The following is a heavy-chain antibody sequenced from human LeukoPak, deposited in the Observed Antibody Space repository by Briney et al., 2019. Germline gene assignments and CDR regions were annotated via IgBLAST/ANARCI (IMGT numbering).Heavy chain of an antibody. V-gene: IGHV3-23*01. CDR3: SKERPEEYYASGSYFDY. CDR1: GFSFSNYG. Sequence: PGGSLRLSCAASGFSFSNYGMSWVRQDPWKGLDLLSAISGSGGSTDYADSVKGRFTISRDNSKYTVYLEMNSLRVEDTAMYYCSKERPEEYYASGSYFDYWGQGTLVTVSS. D-gene: IGHD3-10*01. J-gene: IGHJ4*02. CDR2: ISGSGGST.